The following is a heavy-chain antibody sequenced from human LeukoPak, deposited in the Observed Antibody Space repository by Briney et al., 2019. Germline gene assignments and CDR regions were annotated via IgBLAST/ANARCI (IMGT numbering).Heavy chain of an antibody. V-gene: IGHV4-39*02. CDR2: ISYSGGT. Sequence: SETLSLTCTVSGGSIISNNHYWGWTRQPPGKGLEWFGSISYSGGTAYNPSLRSRVTISVDTSKNQFSLKVNSVTAADTAVYYCAREVEYYDSSGYRPHAFDIWGQGTLVTVSA. CDR1: GGSIISNNHY. CDR3: AREVEYYDSSGYRPHAFDI. J-gene: IGHJ3*02. D-gene: IGHD3-22*01.